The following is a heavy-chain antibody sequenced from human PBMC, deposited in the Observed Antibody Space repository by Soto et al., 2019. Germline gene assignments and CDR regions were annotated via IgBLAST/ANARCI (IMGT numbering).Heavy chain of an antibody. Sequence: GGSLRLACAASGFAFSSYAIISVGQAPFQWLEWVSAMSGSGGSTYYAYSVKGRFTISRDNSKNTLYLQMNSLRAEDTVVYYCVKVLAIHIVVVNADLGMAVWGQGTTVTVSS. J-gene: IGHJ6*02. CDR3: VKVLAIHIVVVNADLGMAV. CDR2: MSGSGGST. CDR1: GFAFSSYA. D-gene: IGHD2-21*01. V-gene: IGHV3-23*01.